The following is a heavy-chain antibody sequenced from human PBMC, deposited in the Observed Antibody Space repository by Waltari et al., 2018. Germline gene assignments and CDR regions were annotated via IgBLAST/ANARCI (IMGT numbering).Heavy chain of an antibody. CDR3: AKDAFGNTYLDF. V-gene: IGHV3-30*02. Sequence: QVNLVESGGGVVQPGGSLGLSCATSGFTFSNFGMHCVRQAPGKGLEWVALIWFEGSDKFYADSVRGRFTISRDNSARTLYLDMDSLRLDDTAMYYCAKDAFGNTYLDFWGQGTLVTVSS. D-gene: IGHD2-2*02. CDR2: IWFEGSDK. CDR1: GFTFSNFG. J-gene: IGHJ4*02.